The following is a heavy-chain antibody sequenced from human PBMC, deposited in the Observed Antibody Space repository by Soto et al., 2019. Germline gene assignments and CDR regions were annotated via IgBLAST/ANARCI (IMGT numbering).Heavy chain of an antibody. J-gene: IGHJ5*02. D-gene: IGHD2-21*02. CDR3: ALQSHGGNSNWFDP. CDR1: GFTFSSYA. CDR2: ISGSGGST. V-gene: IGHV3-23*01. Sequence: GGSLRLSCAASGFTFSSYAMSWVRQAPGKGLEWVSAISGSGGSTYYADSVKGRFTISRDNSKNTLYLQMNSLRAEDTAVYYCALQSHGGNSNWFDPWGQGTLVTVSS.